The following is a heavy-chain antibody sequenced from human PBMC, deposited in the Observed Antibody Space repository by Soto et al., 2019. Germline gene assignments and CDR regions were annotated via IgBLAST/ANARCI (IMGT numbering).Heavy chain of an antibody. V-gene: IGHV4-39*01. CDR3: AIPLSFNHFQH. CDR1: GGSFSSTSYY. Sequence: SETLSLTCTVSGGSFSSTSYYWGWIRQPPGKGLEWIGSIYYRGTTYYNPSLKSRVTISVDTSKKQFSLKLSSVTAADTAVYYCAIPLSFNHFQHWGQGTLVTVPS. J-gene: IGHJ1*01. CDR2: IYYRGTT.